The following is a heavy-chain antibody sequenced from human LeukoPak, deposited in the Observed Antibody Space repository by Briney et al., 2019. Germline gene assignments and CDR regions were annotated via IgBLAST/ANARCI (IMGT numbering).Heavy chain of an antibody. J-gene: IGHJ5*02. Sequence: SQTLSLTCAVSGGSISSGGYSWSWIRQPPGKGLEWIGYIYHSGSTYYNPSLKSRVTISVDRSRNQFSLKLTSVTAADTAVYFCARDNPWNWFDPWGQGTLVTVSS. CDR1: GGSISSGGYS. CDR3: ARDNPWNWFDP. CDR2: IYHSGST. V-gene: IGHV4-30-2*01.